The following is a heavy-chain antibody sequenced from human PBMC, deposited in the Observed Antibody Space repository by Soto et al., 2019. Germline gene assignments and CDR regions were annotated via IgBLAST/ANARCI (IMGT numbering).Heavy chain of an antibody. CDR2: ISGSGGST. J-gene: IGHJ6*02. V-gene: IGHV3-23*01. D-gene: IGHD2-2*01. Sequence: GGSLRLSCAASGFTFSSYGMSWVRQAPGKGLEWVSAISGSGGSTYYADSVKGRFTISRDNSKNTLYLQMNSLRAEDTAVYYCAKGPAIVLVPAAMNYYYGMDVWGQGTTVTVS. CDR3: AKGPAIVLVPAAMNYYYGMDV. CDR1: GFTFSSYG.